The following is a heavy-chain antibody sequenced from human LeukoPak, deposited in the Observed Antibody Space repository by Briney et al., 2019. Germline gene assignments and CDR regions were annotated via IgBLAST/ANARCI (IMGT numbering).Heavy chain of an antibody. CDR1: GYTFTSYG. J-gene: IGHJ4*02. Sequence: GASVKVSCMASGYTFTSYGISWVRQAPGQGLDWMGWISAYNGNTNYAQKLQGRVTMTTDTSTSTAYMELRSLRSDDTAVYYCARGLTGYSYGYFDYWGQGTLVTVSS. V-gene: IGHV1-18*01. CDR2: ISAYNGNT. D-gene: IGHD5-18*01. CDR3: ARGLTGYSYGYFDY.